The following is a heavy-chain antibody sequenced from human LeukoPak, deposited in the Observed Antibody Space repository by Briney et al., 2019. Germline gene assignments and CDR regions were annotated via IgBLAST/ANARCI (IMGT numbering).Heavy chain of an antibody. Sequence: GGSLRLSCAASGFTFSSYVMSWVRQAPWKGLEWVSAISGGGGRTYYADSVKGRFTISRDNSKNTLYLQMNSLRAEDTAVYYCAKGTGYCDSSGYDPFDIWGQGTMVTVSS. CDR1: GFTFSSYV. D-gene: IGHD3-22*01. V-gene: IGHV3-23*01. J-gene: IGHJ3*02. CDR3: AKGTGYCDSSGYDPFDI. CDR2: ISGGGGRT.